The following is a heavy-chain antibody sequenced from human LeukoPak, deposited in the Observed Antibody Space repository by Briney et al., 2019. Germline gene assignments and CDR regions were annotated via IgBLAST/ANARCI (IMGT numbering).Heavy chain of an antibody. V-gene: IGHV5-51*01. D-gene: IGHD3-3*01. J-gene: IGHJ3*01. CDR3: ASRVRFPDAFDV. CDR1: GYSFITYW. Sequence: GESLKISCKGSGYSFITYWIGWVRQMPGKGLEWMGIVYPDGSDTRYSPSFQGQVTISADKSINTAYLQWSSLKASDTAIYYCASRVRFPDAFDVWGQGTMVTVSS. CDR2: VYPDGSDT.